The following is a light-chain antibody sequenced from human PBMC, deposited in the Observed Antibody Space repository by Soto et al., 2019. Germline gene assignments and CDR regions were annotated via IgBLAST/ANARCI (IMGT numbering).Light chain of an antibody. CDR2: DAS. Sequence: DIQMTQSPSSLSASVGGRVTITCQASQDIRNYLNWYQRKPGKAPKFLIYDASNLERGVPSRFSGSGSGTDFTFTISSLRPEDIGTYYCQQYDNLAFTFGQGTKVDIK. CDR3: QQYDNLAFT. CDR1: QDIRNY. V-gene: IGKV1-33*01. J-gene: IGKJ2*01.